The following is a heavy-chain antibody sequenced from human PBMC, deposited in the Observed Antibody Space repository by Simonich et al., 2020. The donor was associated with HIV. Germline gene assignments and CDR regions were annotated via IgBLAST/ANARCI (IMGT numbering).Heavy chain of an antibody. V-gene: IGHV4-39*01. CDR1: GGSISSSSYY. Sequence: QLQLQESGPGLVKPSETLSLTCTVSGGSISSSSYYWGWIRQTLGKGLEWIGRIYYSGSTYYNPSLKSRVTISVDMSKNQFSLKLSSVTAADTAVYYCARHGDWWLLDYWGQGTLVTVSS. J-gene: IGHJ4*02. D-gene: IGHD2-8*02. CDR2: IYYSGST. CDR3: ARHGDWWLLDY.